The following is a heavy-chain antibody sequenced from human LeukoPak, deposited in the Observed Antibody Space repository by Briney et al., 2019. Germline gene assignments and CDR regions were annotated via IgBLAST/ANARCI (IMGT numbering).Heavy chain of an antibody. CDR3: ARGSRLLYHYGSWFDP. V-gene: IGHV7-4-1*01. CDR2: INTNTGNP. Sequence: GASVKVSCKASGYTFTSYAMNWVRQAPGQGLEWMGWINTNTGNPTYAQGFTGRFVFSLDTSVSTAYLQIASLKAEDTAVYYCARGSRLLYHYGSWFDPWGQGTLVTVSS. J-gene: IGHJ5*02. CDR1: GYTFTSYA. D-gene: IGHD3-10*01.